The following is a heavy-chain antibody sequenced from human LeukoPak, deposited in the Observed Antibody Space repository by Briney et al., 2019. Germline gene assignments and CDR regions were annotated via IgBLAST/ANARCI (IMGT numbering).Heavy chain of an antibody. Sequence: GTSLRLSCAASGSTFSSHGMHWVRQAPGKGLEWVAVIWYDGSKKYYGDSVKGRFTISRDDSRNTLYLQMESLRVEDTAVYYCARVWGMGYTADYWGQGTLVTVSS. J-gene: IGHJ4*02. CDR1: GSTFSSHG. D-gene: IGHD3-16*01. V-gene: IGHV3-33*01. CDR3: ARVWGMGYTADY. CDR2: IWYDGSKK.